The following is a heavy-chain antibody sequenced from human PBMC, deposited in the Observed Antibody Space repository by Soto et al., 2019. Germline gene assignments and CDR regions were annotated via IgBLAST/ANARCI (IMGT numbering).Heavy chain of an antibody. CDR2: ISAYNGNT. CDR1: GYTFTSYG. D-gene: IGHD2-15*01. J-gene: IGHJ3*02. V-gene: IGHV1-18*01. Sequence: ASVKVSCKASGYTFTSYGISWVRQAPGQGLEWKGWISAYNGNTNYAQKLQGRVTMTTDTSTSTAYMELRSLRSDDTAVYYCARGQVSCSGGSCYGWAFDIWGQGTMVTVSS. CDR3: ARGQVSCSGGSCYGWAFDI.